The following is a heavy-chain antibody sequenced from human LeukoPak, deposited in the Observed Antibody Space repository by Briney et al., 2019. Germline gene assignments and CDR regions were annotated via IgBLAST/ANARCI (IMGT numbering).Heavy chain of an antibody. Sequence: SETLSLTCTVSGGSISSYYWSWIRQPPGKGLEWIGYIYYSGSTNYNPSLKSRATISVDTSKNQFSLKLSSVTAADTAVYYCARVGTGYSSAPVDSWGQGTLVTVSS. J-gene: IGHJ4*02. CDR1: GGSISSYY. V-gene: IGHV4-59*01. CDR3: ARVGTGYSSAPVDS. CDR2: IYYSGST. D-gene: IGHD6-19*01.